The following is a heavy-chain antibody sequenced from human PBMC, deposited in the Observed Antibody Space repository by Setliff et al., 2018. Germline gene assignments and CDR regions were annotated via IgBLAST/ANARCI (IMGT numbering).Heavy chain of an antibody. CDR3: VREGVDTRSSTDYRYYMDV. CDR2: TIPIFGST. CDR1: GGTFSSYG. V-gene: IGHV1-69*05. Sequence: SVKVSCKASGGTFSSYGISWVRQAPGQGLEWMGGTIPIFGSTNYAQKFQGRVTIITDESTTTAYMELSSLGSEDTAVYYCVREGVDTRSSTDYRYYMDVWGQGTTVTVSS. D-gene: IGHD5-18*01. J-gene: IGHJ6*03.